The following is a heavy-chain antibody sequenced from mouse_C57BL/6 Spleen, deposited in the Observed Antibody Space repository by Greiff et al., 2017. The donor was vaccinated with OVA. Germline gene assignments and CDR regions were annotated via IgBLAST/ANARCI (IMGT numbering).Heavy chain of an antibody. CDR1: GYTFTSYW. CDR3: ARDYDGYSPFDY. V-gene: IGHV1-55*01. CDR2: IYPGSGST. J-gene: IGHJ2*01. Sequence: VQLQQSGAELVKPGASVKMSCKASGYTFTSYWITWVKQRPGQGLEWIGDIYPGSGSTNYNEKFKSKATLTVDTSSSTAYMQLSSLTSEDSAVYYCARDYDGYSPFDYWGQGTTLTVSS. D-gene: IGHD2-3*01.